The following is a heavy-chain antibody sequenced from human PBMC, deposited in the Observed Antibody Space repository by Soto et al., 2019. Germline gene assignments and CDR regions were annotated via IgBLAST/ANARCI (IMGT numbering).Heavy chain of an antibody. D-gene: IGHD3-22*01. J-gene: IGHJ3*02. Sequence: EVQLVESGGGLVQPGRSLRLSCAASGFTFDDYAMHWVRQAPGKGLEWVSGIRWNSGSIGYADSVKGRFTISRDNAKNSLYLQMNSLRAEDTALYYCAKDKGRYYDRSGLKGSGAFDIWGQGTMVTVSS. V-gene: IGHV3-9*01. CDR2: IRWNSGSI. CDR1: GFTFDDYA. CDR3: AKDKGRYYDRSGLKGSGAFDI.